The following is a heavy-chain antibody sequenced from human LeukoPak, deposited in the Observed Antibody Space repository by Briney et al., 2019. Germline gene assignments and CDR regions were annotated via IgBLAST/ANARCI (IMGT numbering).Heavy chain of an antibody. CDR1: GFTFSSYA. D-gene: IGHD2-15*01. CDR3: AKGSASSRPYYFDY. V-gene: IGHV3-30-3*01. Sequence: PGRSLRLSCAASGFTFSSYAMHWVRQAPGKGLEWVAVISYDGSNKYYADSVKGRFTISRDNSKNTLDLQMSSLRAEDTAVYYCAKGSASSRPYYFDYWGQGALVTVSS. J-gene: IGHJ4*02. CDR2: ISYDGSNK.